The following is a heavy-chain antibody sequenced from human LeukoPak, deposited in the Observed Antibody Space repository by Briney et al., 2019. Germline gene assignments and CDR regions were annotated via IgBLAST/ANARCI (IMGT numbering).Heavy chain of an antibody. D-gene: IGHD5-18*01. V-gene: IGHV3-30*03. CDR1: GFTFSSYV. CDR2: ISYDGSYK. Sequence: GRSLRLSCAASGFTFSSYVMHWVRQAPGKGLEWVAVISYDGSYKSYADSVKGRFTISRDNSKNTLYLQMNSLRAEDTAVYYCARDSDTEGLDYWGQGTLVTVSS. J-gene: IGHJ4*02. CDR3: ARDSDTEGLDY.